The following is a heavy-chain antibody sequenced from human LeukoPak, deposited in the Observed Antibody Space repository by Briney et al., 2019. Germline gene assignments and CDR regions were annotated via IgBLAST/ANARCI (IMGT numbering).Heavy chain of an antibody. Sequence: SETLSLTCAVSGVSISGSYYYWGWIRQPPGKGLEWIGNIYYSGSTYYNASLQSRVTISIDTSKNQFSLRLNSVTAADAAMYFCVKSGGYGLIDYWGQGTLVTVSS. CDR3: VKSGGYGLIDY. D-gene: IGHD1-26*01. CDR1: GVSISGSYYY. V-gene: IGHV4-39*01. CDR2: IYYSGST. J-gene: IGHJ4*02.